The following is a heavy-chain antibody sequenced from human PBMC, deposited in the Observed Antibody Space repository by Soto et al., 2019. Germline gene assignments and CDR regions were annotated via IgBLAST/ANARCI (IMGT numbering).Heavy chain of an antibody. CDR2: ISGSGGST. CDR3: AKDGFTGTTPYFFDY. V-gene: IGHV3-23*01. D-gene: IGHD1-7*01. CDR1: GYTFNNYA. Sequence: GGSLRLSCAASGYTFNNYAMSWVRQAPGKGLEWISAISGSGGSTYYADSVKGRFTISRDNSKNTLYLQMNSLRAEDTALYYCAKDGFTGTTPYFFDYWGQGTPVTVSS. J-gene: IGHJ4*02.